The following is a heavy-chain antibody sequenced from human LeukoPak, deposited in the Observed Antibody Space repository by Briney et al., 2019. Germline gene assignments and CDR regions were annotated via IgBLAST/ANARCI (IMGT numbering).Heavy chain of an antibody. Sequence: SETLSLTCTVSGGSFSNYYWSWIRQPPGKGLEWIGHIYYSGATKYNPSLKSRITISVDTSKNQFSLMLSSVTAADTAVYYCARFGITVVRGGKYYFDYWGQGTLVTVSS. CDR3: ARFGITVVRGGKYYFDY. V-gene: IGHV4-59*08. CDR1: GGSFSNYY. CDR2: IYYSGAT. J-gene: IGHJ4*02. D-gene: IGHD3-10*01.